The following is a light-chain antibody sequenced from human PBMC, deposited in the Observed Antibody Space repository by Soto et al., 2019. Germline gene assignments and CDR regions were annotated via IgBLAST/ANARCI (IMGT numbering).Light chain of an antibody. J-gene: IGLJ1*01. CDR3: AAWDDSLNGYV. V-gene: IGLV1-44*01. Sequence: QSVRTEPPSASGTPGQGVTISCSGSSSNIGSSTVDCYQRLPGTAPKLLIYRNHQRPSGVPDRFSGSQSGTSASLAISGLKSGDEADYYCAAWDDSLNGYVFGNGTKVTVL. CDR1: SSNIGSST. CDR2: RNH.